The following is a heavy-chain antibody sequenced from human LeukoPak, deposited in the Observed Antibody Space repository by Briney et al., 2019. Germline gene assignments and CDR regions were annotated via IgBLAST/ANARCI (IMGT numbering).Heavy chain of an antibody. CDR1: GGSISSYY. CDR2: IYYSGST. J-gene: IGHJ4*02. Sequence: SETLSLTCTVSGGSISSYYWSWIRQPPGEGLEWIGYIYYSGSTNYNPSLKSRVTISVDTSKNQFSLKLSSVTAADTAVYYCARGSASLLFDYWGQGTLVTVSS. CDR3: ARGSASLLFDY. D-gene: IGHD1-26*01. V-gene: IGHV4-59*01.